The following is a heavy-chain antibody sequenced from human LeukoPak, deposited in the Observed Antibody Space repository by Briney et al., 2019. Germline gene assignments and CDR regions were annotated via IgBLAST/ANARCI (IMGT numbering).Heavy chain of an antibody. D-gene: IGHD3-9*01. CDR1: GFTFSRYG. V-gene: IGHV3-33*01. Sequence: PGGSLRLSCAASGFTFSRYGMHWVRQAPGKGLEWVAVIWSDGSNKYYADSVKGRFTISRDNSKNTLYLQMDSLRAEDTAVYYCASLAYYDILPFDYWGQGTLVTVSS. CDR2: IWSDGSNK. CDR3: ASLAYYDILPFDY. J-gene: IGHJ4*02.